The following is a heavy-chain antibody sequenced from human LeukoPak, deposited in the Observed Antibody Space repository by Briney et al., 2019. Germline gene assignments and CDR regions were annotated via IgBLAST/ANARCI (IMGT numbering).Heavy chain of an antibody. J-gene: IGHJ4*02. V-gene: IGHV4-4*02. CDR3: ARVGSWQFVDY. CDR2: VHLSGAT. D-gene: IGHD6-13*01. CDR1: GGSIMTTNW. Sequence: PSETLSLTCDVSGGSIMTTNWWSWVRQPPNKGLEWIGEVHLSGATNYNPSLESRVTMSIDTSKNHLSLELTSVTAADTAMYYCARVGSWQFVDYWGQGTLVTVSS.